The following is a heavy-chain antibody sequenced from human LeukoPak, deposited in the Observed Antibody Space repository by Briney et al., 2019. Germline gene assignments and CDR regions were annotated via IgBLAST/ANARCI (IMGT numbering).Heavy chain of an antibody. Sequence: EASVKVSCKASGYTFADYFIHWVRQAPGQGLEWMGRINPNTGGAEYAPKFQGWVTMTRDTSISTAYVEVNRLISDDTAVYYCARDLTSTSHWEFDYWGQGTLVIVSS. CDR2: INPNTGGA. V-gene: IGHV1-2*04. D-gene: IGHD1-26*01. CDR1: GYTFADYF. CDR3: ARDLTSTSHWEFDY. J-gene: IGHJ4*02.